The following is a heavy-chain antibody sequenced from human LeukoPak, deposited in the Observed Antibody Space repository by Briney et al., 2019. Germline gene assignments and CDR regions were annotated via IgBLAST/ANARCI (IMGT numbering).Heavy chain of an antibody. Sequence: SETLSLTCTVSGGSISSYYWSWIRQPPGKGLEWIGYKYYSGSTNYNPSPKRRVTISVDTSKNQFSLKLSSVSAAETAVYYCARIYHYDNGVAFDIWGQGTMVTVSS. V-gene: IGHV4-59*01. J-gene: IGHJ3*02. CDR3: ARIYHYDNGVAFDI. CDR2: KYYSGST. CDR1: GGSISSYY. D-gene: IGHD3-22*01.